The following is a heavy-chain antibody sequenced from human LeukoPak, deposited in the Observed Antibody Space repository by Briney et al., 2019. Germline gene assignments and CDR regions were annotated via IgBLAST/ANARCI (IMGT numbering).Heavy chain of an antibody. CDR1: GGSINSYY. Sequence: SETLSLTCSVSGGSINSYYWGWIRQPAGKGLEWVGRIYTRGTTDYSPSLKSRLTVSVDTSKNQFSLKLSSVTAADTAVYYCARFNTATPPGEDYWGQGTLVTVSS. CDR3: ARFNTATPPGEDY. V-gene: IGHV4-4*07. J-gene: IGHJ4*02. D-gene: IGHD5-18*01. CDR2: IYTRGTT.